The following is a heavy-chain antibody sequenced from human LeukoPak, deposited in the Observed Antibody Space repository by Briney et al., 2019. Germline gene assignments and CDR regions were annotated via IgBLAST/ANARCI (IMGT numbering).Heavy chain of an antibody. CDR3: ARETTVVVPALREALYYFDY. CDR2: ISYDGSNK. J-gene: IGHJ4*02. Sequence: PGGSLRLSCAASGFTFSSYAMHWVRQAPGKGLEWVAVISYDGSNKYYADSVKGRFTISRDNSKNTLYLRMNSLRAEDTAVYYCARETTVVVPALREALYYFDYWGQGTLVTVSS. D-gene: IGHD2-2*01. CDR1: GFTFSSYA. V-gene: IGHV3-30*01.